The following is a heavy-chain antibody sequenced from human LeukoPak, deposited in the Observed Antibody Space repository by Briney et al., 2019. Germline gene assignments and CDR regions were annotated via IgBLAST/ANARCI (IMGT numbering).Heavy chain of an antibody. D-gene: IGHD5-24*01. V-gene: IGHV4-59*01. CDR2: VYYSGST. Sequence: SETLSLTCTVSGGSISSYYWSWIRQPPGKGLEWIGHVYYSGSTIYNPSLSRVTISVDTSKNQFYLKLSSVTAADTAVYYCARGAMATTPFFDYWGQGTLVTVSS. CDR3: ARGAMATTPFFDY. CDR1: GGSISSYY. J-gene: IGHJ4*02.